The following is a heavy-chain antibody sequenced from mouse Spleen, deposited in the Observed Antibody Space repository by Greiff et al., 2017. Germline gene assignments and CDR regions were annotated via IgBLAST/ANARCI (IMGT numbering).Heavy chain of an antibody. V-gene: IGHV1-52*01. D-gene: IGHD2-3*01. Sequence: QVQLQQPGAELVRPGSSVKLSCKASGYTFTSYWMHWVKQRPIQGLEWIGNIDPSDSETHYNQKFKDKATLTVDKSSSTAYMQLSSLTSEDSAVYYCTRGGDGYWYFDYWGQGTTLTVSS. CDR3: TRGGDGYWYFDY. CDR2: IDPSDSET. CDR1: GYTFTSYW. J-gene: IGHJ2*01.